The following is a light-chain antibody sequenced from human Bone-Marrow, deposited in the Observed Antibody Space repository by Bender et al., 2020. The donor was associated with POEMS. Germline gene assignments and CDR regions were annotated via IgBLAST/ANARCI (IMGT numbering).Light chain of an antibody. CDR3: QSYDNSLGGWV. J-gene: IGLJ3*02. CDR2: LNSDGSH. V-gene: IGLV4-69*01. CDR1: SGHNNYA. Sequence: QLVLTQSPSASASLGASVKLTCTLSSGHNNYAIAWHQQQPEKGPRYLMKLNSDGSHNKGDGIPDRFSGSSSGAERYLTISSLQSDDEGDYYCQSYDNSLGGWVFGGGTKLTVL.